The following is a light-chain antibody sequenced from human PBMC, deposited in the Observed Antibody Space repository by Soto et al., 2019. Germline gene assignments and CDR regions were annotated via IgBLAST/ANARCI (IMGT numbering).Light chain of an antibody. Sequence: QSALTQPASVSGSPGQSITISCTGTSSDVGGYFYVSWYQQHPGKAPKLLTYEVSNRPSGVSSRFSGSKSRNTAYLTLSGLQADDEADYYGSSYTISSPYVFATGTKVTVL. CDR3: SSYTISSPYV. V-gene: IGLV2-14*01. J-gene: IGLJ1*01. CDR1: SSDVGGYFY. CDR2: EVS.